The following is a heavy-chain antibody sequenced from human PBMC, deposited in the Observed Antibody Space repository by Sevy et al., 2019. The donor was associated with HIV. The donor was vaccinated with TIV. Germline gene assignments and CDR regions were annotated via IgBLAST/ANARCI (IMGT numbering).Heavy chain of an antibody. CDR2: IHYTGNT. CDR1: GGSISAYY. J-gene: IGHJ5*02. Sequence: SETLSLTCTVSGGSISAYYWSWIRQPPGKGLEWIGYIHYTGNTKYNPSLESRVTISVDTSKNQFSLKVSSVTAADTAIYYCARAPPVRSGDDSLNWFAPWGQGTLVTVSS. D-gene: IGHD5-12*01. CDR3: ARAPPVRSGDDSLNWFAP. V-gene: IGHV4-59*01.